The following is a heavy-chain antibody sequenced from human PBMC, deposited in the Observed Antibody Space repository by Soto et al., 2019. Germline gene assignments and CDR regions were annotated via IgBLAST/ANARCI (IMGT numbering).Heavy chain of an antibody. Sequence: PSETLSLTCAVSGDSVSSSDFYWTWNPQPPGKPLEWIGYVYSTGTTNYSPSLKSRVDMSADTSENQFSLKVRSVTDADAAVYFCARVGKLVAPKDSKRAYFYAMDVWGPGTTVTVSS. CDR2: VYSTGTT. V-gene: IGHV4-61*08. CDR1: GDSVSSSDFY. CDR3: ARVGKLVAPKDSKRAYFYAMDV. D-gene: IGHD3-22*01. J-gene: IGHJ6*02.